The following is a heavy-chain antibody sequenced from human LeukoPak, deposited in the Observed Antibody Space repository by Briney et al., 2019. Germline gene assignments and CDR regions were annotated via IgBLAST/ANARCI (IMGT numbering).Heavy chain of an antibody. D-gene: IGHD2-2*01. V-gene: IGHV4-4*02. CDR1: SGSISSSNW. CDR2: IYHSTST. J-gene: IGHJ5*02. CDR3: ARTACSSTSCYRPDRWFEP. Sequence: SQTLSLTCAVSSGSISSSNWWSWVRQPPGKGLEWIGEIYHSTSTNYNPSLKSRVTISVDKAKNQFSLKLSSVTAADRSVYYCARTACSSTSCYRPDRWFEPWGQGSLVTVSS.